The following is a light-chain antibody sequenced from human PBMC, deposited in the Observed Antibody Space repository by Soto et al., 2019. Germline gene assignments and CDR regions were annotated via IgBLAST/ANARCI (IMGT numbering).Light chain of an antibody. J-gene: IGKJ2*01. CDR2: DAS. V-gene: IGKV3D-20*01. Sequence: EIVLTQSPATLSLSPGERATLSCGASQRVSSSYLAWYQQKPGLAPRLLIYDASSRATGIPDRFSGSGSGTDVPLPISRLEPEDFAVYYCQQYGSSPYTFGQGTKLEIK. CDR1: QRVSSSY. CDR3: QQYGSSPYT.